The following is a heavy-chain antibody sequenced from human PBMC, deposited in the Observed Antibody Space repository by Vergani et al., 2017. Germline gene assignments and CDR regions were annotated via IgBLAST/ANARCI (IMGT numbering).Heavy chain of an antibody. V-gene: IGHV4-59*01. CDR3: AGFCMAAAGTDAFDI. CDR1: GGSISSYY. D-gene: IGHD6-13*01. J-gene: IGHJ3*02. Sequence: QLQLQESGPGLVKPSETLSLTCTVSGGSISSYYWSWIRQPPGKGLEWIGYIYYSGSTNYNPSLKSRVTISVDTSKNQFSLKLSSVTAADTAVYYCAGFCMAAAGTDAFDIWGQGTMVTVSS. CDR2: IYYSGST.